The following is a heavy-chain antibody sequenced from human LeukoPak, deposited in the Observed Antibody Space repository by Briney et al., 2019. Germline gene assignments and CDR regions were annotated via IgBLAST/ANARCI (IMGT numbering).Heavy chain of an antibody. CDR1: GFTFSSYW. Sequence: GGSLRLSCAASGFTFSSYWMSWVRQAPGKGLEWVANIKQDGSEKYYVDSVKGRFTISRDNAKNSLYLQMNSLRAEDTAVYYCARDNNWIYGGGFDYWGQGTLVTVSS. CDR3: ARDNNWIYGGGFDY. CDR2: IKQDGSEK. J-gene: IGHJ4*02. V-gene: IGHV3-7*01. D-gene: IGHD1-7*01.